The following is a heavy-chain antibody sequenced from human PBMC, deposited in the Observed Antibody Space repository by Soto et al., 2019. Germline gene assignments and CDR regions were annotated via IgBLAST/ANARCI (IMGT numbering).Heavy chain of an antibody. J-gene: IGHJ4*02. CDR1: GVTFNNYA. V-gene: IGHV3-23*01. CDR3: ARDPWCSGGSCLSFDY. CDR2: IRGNGSST. Sequence: GGSLRLSCAASGVTFNNYAMNWVRQAPGKGLEWVAIIRGNGSSTYYADSVKGRFTISRDNSKNTLYLQMNSLRAEDTAVYYCARDPWCSGGSCLSFDYWGQGTLVTVSS. D-gene: IGHD2-15*01.